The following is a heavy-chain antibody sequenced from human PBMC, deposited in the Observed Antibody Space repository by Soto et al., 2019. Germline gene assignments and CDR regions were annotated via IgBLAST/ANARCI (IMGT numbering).Heavy chain of an antibody. J-gene: IGHJ6*02. CDR2: INPNSGGT. D-gene: IGHD3-10*01. V-gene: IGHV1-2*04. Sequence: GASVKVSCKASGYTFTGYYMHWVRQAPGQGLEWMGWINPNSGGTNYAQKFQGWVTMTRDTSISTAYMELSRLISDDTAVYYCARVRLVRGSHYYYYGMDVWGQGTTVTVSS. CDR1: GYTFTGYY. CDR3: ARVRLVRGSHYYYYGMDV.